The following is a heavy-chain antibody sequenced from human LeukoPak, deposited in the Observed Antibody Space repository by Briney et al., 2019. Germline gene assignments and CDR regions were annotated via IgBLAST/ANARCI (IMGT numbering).Heavy chain of an antibody. CDR3: ARDALPYYDSSGYYKTHDAFDI. CDR2: INHVGAT. D-gene: IGHD3-22*01. Sequence: SETLSPACAVYGGSFSGYYWSWIRQPPEKGLEWIGEINHVGATNYNPSLESRVTISVDTSKNQFSLKMSSVTAADTAVYYCARDALPYYDSSGYYKTHDAFDIWGQGTTVTVSS. J-gene: IGHJ3*02. V-gene: IGHV4-34*01. CDR1: GGSFSGYY.